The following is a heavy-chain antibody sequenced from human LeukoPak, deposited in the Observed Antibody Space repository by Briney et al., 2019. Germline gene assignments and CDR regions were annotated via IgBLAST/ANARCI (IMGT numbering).Heavy chain of an antibody. D-gene: IGHD2-15*01. CDR3: AIEGSFLGYCSGGRCSNWFDP. CDR2: IIPIFGAP. Sequence: SVKVSCRASGGTFSSYAISWVRQAPGQGLEWMGRIIPIFGAPNYAQKFQGRVTITTDESTRTAYMELSSLRSEDTAVYYCAIEGSFLGYCSGGRCSNWFDPWGQGTLVTVSS. CDR1: GGTFSSYA. J-gene: IGHJ5*02. V-gene: IGHV1-69*05.